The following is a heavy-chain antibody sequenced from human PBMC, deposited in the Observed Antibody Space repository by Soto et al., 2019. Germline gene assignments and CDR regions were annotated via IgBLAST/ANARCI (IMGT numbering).Heavy chain of an antibody. J-gene: IGHJ6*02. Sequence: LETLSLTCAVYGGSFSGYYWSWIRQPPGKGLEWIGEINHSGSTNYNPSLKSRVTISVDTSKNQFSLKLSSVTAADTAVYYCASRTTRHYYYYYGMDVWGQGTTVTVSS. V-gene: IGHV4-34*01. CDR2: INHSGST. CDR1: GGSFSGYY. CDR3: ASRTTRHYYYYYGMDV. D-gene: IGHD1-1*01.